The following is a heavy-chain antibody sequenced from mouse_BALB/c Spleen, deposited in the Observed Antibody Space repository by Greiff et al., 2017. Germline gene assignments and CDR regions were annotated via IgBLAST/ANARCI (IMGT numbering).Heavy chain of an antibody. Sequence: QVQLKESGPGLVAPSQSLSITCTVSGFSLTGYGVNWVRQPPGKGLEWLGMIWGDGSTDYNSALKSRLSISKDNSKSQVFLKMNSLQTDDTARYYCARDGYSSSYWYFDVWGAGTTVTVSS. CDR2: IWGDGST. CDR1: GFSLTGYG. J-gene: IGHJ1*01. V-gene: IGHV2-6-7*01. CDR3: ARDGYSSSYWYFDV. D-gene: IGHD1-1*01.